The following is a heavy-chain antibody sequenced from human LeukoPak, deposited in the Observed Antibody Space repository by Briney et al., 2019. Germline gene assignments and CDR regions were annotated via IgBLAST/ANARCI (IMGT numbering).Heavy chain of an antibody. Sequence: GGSLRLSCAASGFTFSDYYMSWIRQAPGKGLEWVSYISSSGSTIYYADSVKGRFTISRDNSKNTLYLQMNSLRVEDTAVYYCAREVSIVVVPAAPPSYMDVWGKGTTVTVSS. CDR3: AREVSIVVVPAAPPSYMDV. D-gene: IGHD2-2*01. CDR1: GFTFSDYY. J-gene: IGHJ6*03. V-gene: IGHV3-11*04. CDR2: ISSSGSTI.